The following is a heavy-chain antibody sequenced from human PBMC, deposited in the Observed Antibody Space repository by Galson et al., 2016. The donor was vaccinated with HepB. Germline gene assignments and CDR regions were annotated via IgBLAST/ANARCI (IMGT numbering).Heavy chain of an antibody. D-gene: IGHD1-26*01. CDR3: IRSLGATDH. Sequence: SLRLSCAASGFTLSSYWMHWVRQAPGKGLVWVSRINSDGSSTSYADSVKGRFTISRDNAKNTLFLQMNSLRAEDTAVYYCIRSLGATDHWGQGTLVTVA. V-gene: IGHV3-74*01. J-gene: IGHJ4*02. CDR1: GFTLSSYW. CDR2: INSDGSST.